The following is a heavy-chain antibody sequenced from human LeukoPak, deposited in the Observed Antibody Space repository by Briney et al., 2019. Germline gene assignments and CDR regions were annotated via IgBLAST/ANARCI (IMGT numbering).Heavy chain of an antibody. CDR2: IYHSGST. Sequence: SETLSLTCAVSGYSISGGYYWGWIRQPPGKGLEWIGSIYHSGSTYYNPSLKSRVTISVDTSKNQFSLKLSSVTAADTAVYYCARRGYDFWSGYYYYMDAWGKGTTVTVSS. CDR3: ARRGYDFWSGYYYYMDA. CDR1: GYSISGGYY. J-gene: IGHJ6*03. V-gene: IGHV4-38-2*01. D-gene: IGHD3-3*01.